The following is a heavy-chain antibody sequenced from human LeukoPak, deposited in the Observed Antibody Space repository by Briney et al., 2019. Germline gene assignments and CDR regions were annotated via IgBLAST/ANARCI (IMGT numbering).Heavy chain of an antibody. CDR2: IYYSGST. CDR1: GGSISSGDYY. J-gene: IGHJ4*02. V-gene: IGHV4-30-4*01. D-gene: IGHD3-9*01. Sequence: SETLSLTCTVSGGSISSGDYYWSWIRQSPGKGLEWIGYIYYSGSTYYNPSLKSRVTISVDTSKNQFSLKLSSVTAADTAVYYCARGTLRYFDWRIDYWGQGTLVTVSS. CDR3: ARGTLRYFDWRIDY.